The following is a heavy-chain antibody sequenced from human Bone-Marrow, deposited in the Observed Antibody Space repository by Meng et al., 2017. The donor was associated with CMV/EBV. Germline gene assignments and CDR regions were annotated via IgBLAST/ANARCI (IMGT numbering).Heavy chain of an antibody. D-gene: IGHD1-1*01. CDR3: ARPQATGTTLGF. V-gene: IGHV1-46*01. CDR2: INPSGGTT. CDR1: GYTFTSYY. Sequence: ASVKVSCKASGYTFTSYYMHWVRQAPGQGLEWMGIINPSGGTTSYAQKFQGRVTMTRDTSTSTVYMELSSLRSEDTAVYYCARPQATGTTLGFWGQGTLVTVSS. J-gene: IGHJ4*02.